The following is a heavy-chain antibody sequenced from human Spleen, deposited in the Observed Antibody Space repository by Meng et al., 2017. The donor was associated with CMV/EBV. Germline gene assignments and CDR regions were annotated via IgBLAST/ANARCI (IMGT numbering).Heavy chain of an antibody. V-gene: IGHV3-21*01. CDR2: ISKSSDYI. CDR3: ARDLGNSTGYLRYFDI. J-gene: IGHJ4*02. Sequence: GESLKISCGASGMTFSDYSMDWLRQAPGKGLEWVSSISKSSDYIYYADSVKDRFTISRDNAQHSLYLQMDSLTAEDTAIYYCARDLGNSTGYLRYFDIWGQGTLVTVSS. CDR1: GMTFSDYS. D-gene: IGHD3-22*01.